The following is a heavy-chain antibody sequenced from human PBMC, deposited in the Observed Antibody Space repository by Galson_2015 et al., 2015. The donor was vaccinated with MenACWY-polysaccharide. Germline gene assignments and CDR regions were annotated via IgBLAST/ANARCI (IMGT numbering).Heavy chain of an antibody. CDR3: ARDLNPRVAEARHPLSDY. CDR1: GYTFIIYQ. V-gene: IGHV1-46*01. J-gene: IGHJ4*02. CDR2: INPSDGRT. D-gene: IGHD6-19*01. Sequence: SVKVSCKASGYTFIIYQMHWVRQAPGQGLEWLGIINPSDGRTTYAQKFRGRVTMTRDTSTSTVYMELSSLKSEDTAVYYCARDLNPRVAEARHPLSDYWGLGTLVTVSS.